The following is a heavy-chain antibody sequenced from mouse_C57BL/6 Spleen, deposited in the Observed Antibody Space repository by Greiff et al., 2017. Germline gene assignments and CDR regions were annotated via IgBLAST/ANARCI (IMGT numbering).Heavy chain of an antibody. CDR2: INYDGSST. V-gene: IGHV5-16*01. CDR3: ARGGDYYGSSLYYFDY. CDR1: GFTFSDYY. J-gene: IGHJ2*01. D-gene: IGHD1-1*01. Sequence: EVMLVESEGGLVQPGSSMKFSCTASGFTFSDYYMPWVPQVPEKGLEWVANINYDGSSTYYLDSLKSRFTISRDNAKNILYLQMSSLKSEDTATYYCARGGDYYGSSLYYFDYWGQGTTLTVSS.